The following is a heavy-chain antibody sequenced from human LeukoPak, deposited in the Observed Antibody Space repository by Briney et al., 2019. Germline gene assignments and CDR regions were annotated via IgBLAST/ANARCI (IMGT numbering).Heavy chain of an antibody. D-gene: IGHD3-22*01. J-gene: IGHJ4*02. CDR1: GYTFTGYY. V-gene: IGHV1-2*02. CDR3: AREGYYYDSSGSLDY. CDR2: INPNSGGT. Sequence: ASVKVSCRASGYTFTGYYMHWVRQAPGQGLEWMGWINPNSGGTNYAQKFQGRVTMTRDTSISTAYMELSRLRSDDTAVYYCAREGYYYDSSGSLDYWGQGTLVTVSS.